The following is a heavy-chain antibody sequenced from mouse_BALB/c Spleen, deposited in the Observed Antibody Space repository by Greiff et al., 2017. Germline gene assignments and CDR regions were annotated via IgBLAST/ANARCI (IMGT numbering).Heavy chain of an antibody. CDR1: GDSITSGY. D-gene: IGHD1-1*01. Sequence: VQLKESGPSLVKPSQTLSLTCSVTGDSITSGYWNWIRKFPGNKLEYMGYISYSGSTYYNPSLKSRISITRDTSKNQYYLQLNSVTTEDTATYYCARPFITTVVYWYFDVWGAGTTVTVSS. J-gene: IGHJ1*01. CDR2: ISYSGST. CDR3: ARPFITTVVYWYFDV. V-gene: IGHV3-8*02.